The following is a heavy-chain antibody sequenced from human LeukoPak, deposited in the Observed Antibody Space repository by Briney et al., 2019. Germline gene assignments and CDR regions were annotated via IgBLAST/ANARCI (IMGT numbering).Heavy chain of an antibody. CDR1: GFTFSSYW. V-gene: IGHV3-7*03. Sequence: GGSLRLSCAASGFTFSSYWMNSAPQAPGKGLEWVASINHNGNVNYYVDSVKGRFTISRDNAKNSLYVQMSNLRAGDTAVYFCARGGGLDVWGQGATVTVSS. CDR3: ARGGGLDV. D-gene: IGHD3-16*01. J-gene: IGHJ6*02. CDR2: INHNGNVN.